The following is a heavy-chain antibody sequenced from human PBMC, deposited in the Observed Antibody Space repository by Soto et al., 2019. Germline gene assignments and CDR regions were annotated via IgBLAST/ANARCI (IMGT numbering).Heavy chain of an antibody. CDR3: ARDGYYYDSSGYYNNWFDP. CDR2: IYYSGST. D-gene: IGHD3-22*01. CDR1: CGPIISGGYY. Sequence: SGALYLNCAFSCGPIISGGYYWSWIRQHPGKGLEWIGYIYYSGSTYYNPSLKSRVTISVDTSKNQFSLKLSSVTAADTAVYYCARDGYYYDSSGYYNNWFDPWGQGTLVTVSS. V-gene: IGHV4-31*11. J-gene: IGHJ5*02.